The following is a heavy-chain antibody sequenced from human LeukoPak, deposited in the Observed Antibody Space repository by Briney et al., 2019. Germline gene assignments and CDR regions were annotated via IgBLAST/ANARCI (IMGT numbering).Heavy chain of an antibody. V-gene: IGHV1-2*06. CDR3: ARVKYYYDSSGYYFIDY. CDR2: INPNSGGT. Sequence: ASVKVSCKASGYTFTGYYMHWVRQAPGQGLEWMGRINPNSGGTNYAQKFQGRVTMTRDTPISTAYMELSRLRSDDTAVYYCARVKYYYDSSGYYFIDYWGQGTLVTVSS. J-gene: IGHJ4*02. D-gene: IGHD3-22*01. CDR1: GYTFTGYY.